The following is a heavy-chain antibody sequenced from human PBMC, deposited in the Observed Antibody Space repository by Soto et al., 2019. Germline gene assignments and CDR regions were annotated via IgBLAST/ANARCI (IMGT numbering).Heavy chain of an antibody. CDR3: ARPGSRSKPPFLRSDPSIAVAGAFDI. J-gene: IGHJ3*02. CDR2: IYPGDSDT. CDR1: GYSFTSYW. D-gene: IGHD6-19*01. Sequence: GESLKISCKGSGYSFTSYWIGGVRQMPWKGLEWMGIIYPGDSDTRYSPSFQGQVTISADKTISTAYLQWSSLKASDTAMYYCARPGSRSKPPFLRSDPSIAVAGAFDIWGQGTMVTVSS. V-gene: IGHV5-51*01.